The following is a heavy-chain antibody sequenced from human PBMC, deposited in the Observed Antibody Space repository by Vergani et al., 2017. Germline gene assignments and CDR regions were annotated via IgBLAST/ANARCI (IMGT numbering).Heavy chain of an antibody. Sequence: QVQLQQWGAGLLKPSETLSLTCAVYGGSFSGYYWSWIRQPPGKGLEWIGEINHSGSTNYNPSLKSRVTISVDTSKNQFSLKLSSVTAADTAVYYCARGVRTGITMVRGVINGYYGMDVWGQGTTVTVSS. CDR2: INHSGST. D-gene: IGHD3-10*01. J-gene: IGHJ6*02. CDR1: GGSFSGYY. CDR3: ARGVRTGITMVRGVINGYYGMDV. V-gene: IGHV4-34*01.